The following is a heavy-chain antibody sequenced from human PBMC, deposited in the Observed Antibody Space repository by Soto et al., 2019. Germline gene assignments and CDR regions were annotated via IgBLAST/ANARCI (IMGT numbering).Heavy chain of an antibody. V-gene: IGHV4-59*12. CDR3: TRGSGYYYV. CDR2: IYYSGST. Sequence: PSGTLSLTCTVSGGSISRYDWSWIRQPPGKGLEWIGYIYYSGSTNYNPSLKSRVTISVDTSKNQFSLKLSSVTAADTAVYYCTRGSGYYYVWGQGSPVTVSS. J-gene: IGHJ4*02. D-gene: IGHD3-22*01. CDR1: GGSISRYD.